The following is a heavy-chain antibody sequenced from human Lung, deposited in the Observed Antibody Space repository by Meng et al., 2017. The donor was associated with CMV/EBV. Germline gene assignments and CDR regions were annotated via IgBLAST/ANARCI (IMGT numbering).Heavy chain of an antibody. CDR1: GYTFTNYG. J-gene: IGHJ4*02. CDR2: ISAYNGNT. Sequence: QAQFVQAGVEVKKPGAELKVYSKASGYTFTNYGITWVRQAPGQGLEWMGWISAYNGNTNYAQTLQGRVNMTTDTSTSTAYMELRSLRSDDTAVYYCARVEVGITSGDYWGQGTLVTVSS. V-gene: IGHV1-18*01. CDR3: ARVEVGITSGDY. D-gene: IGHD1-26*01.